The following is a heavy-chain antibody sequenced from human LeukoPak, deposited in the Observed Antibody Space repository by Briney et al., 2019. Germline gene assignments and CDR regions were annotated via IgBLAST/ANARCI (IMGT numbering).Heavy chain of an antibody. J-gene: IGHJ6*03. CDR3: ARGGFDWLLFNYYYYMDV. V-gene: IGHV3-48*03. D-gene: IGHD3-9*01. CDR1: GFTFSSYE. Sequence: AGGSLRLSCAASGFTFSSYEMNWVRQAPGKGLEWISYISSSGSTIRYADSVKGRFTISRDNAKNSLYLQMNSLRAEDTAVYYCARGGFDWLLFNYYYYMDVWGKGTTVTISS. CDR2: ISSSGSTI.